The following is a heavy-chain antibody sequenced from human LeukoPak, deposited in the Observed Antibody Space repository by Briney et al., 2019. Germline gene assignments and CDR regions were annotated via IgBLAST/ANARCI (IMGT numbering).Heavy chain of an antibody. J-gene: IGHJ5*01. CDR2: IGALDTTT. CDR3: ARGGPYDYGLDS. D-gene: IGHD4/OR15-4a*01. Sequence: GGSLRLSCEASGFTSSIFEMNWVRQAPGEGLEWVSYIGALDTTTPYADTVKGRFTMSRDNAKDSLYLQMNSLRVEDTAVYYCARGGPYDYGLDSWGQGTLVTVSS. CDR1: GFTSSIFE. V-gene: IGHV3-48*03.